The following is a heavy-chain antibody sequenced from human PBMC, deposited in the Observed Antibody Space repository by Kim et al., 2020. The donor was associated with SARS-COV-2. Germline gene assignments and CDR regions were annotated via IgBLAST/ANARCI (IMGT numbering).Heavy chain of an antibody. D-gene: IGHD4-17*01. CDR2: K. J-gene: IGHJ4*02. CDR3: ARAWATTTFDY. V-gene: IGHV3-30*01. Sequence: KEYAEPGKGRFTISRDNSTTTLYLQMNSMGAEETAVYYSARAWATTTFDYWGQGTLVTVSS.